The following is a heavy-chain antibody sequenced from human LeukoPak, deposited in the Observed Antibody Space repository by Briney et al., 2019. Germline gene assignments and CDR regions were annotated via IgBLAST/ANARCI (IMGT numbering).Heavy chain of an antibody. D-gene: IGHD6-25*01. Sequence: GGSLRLSCAASGFTFSSYGMHWVRQAPGKGLEWVAVIWYDGSNKYYADSVKGRFTISRDNSKNTLYLQMNSLRAEDTAVYYCARGRESGYGVYYYYYYGMDVWAKGPRSPSP. CDR2: IWYDGSNK. V-gene: IGHV3-33*01. CDR1: GFTFSSYG. J-gene: IGHJ6*02. CDR3: ARGRESGYGVYYYYYYGMDV.